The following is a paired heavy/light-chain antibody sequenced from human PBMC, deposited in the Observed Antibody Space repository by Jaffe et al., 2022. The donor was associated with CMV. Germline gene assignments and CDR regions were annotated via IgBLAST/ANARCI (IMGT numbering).Heavy chain of an antibody. CDR3: AKDGRDYYSYSGGFDC. Sequence: EVQLVESGGGLVQPGGSLRLSCAASGFTFSTYAMSWVRQAPGKGLEWVSAVSGSDGRTYYADSAKGRFTISRDISKNTLYLHMNSLRAEDTAIYYCAKDGRDYYSYSGGFDCWGQGTLVTVSS. V-gene: IGHV3-23*04. D-gene: IGHD2-15*01. CDR1: GFTFSTYA. CDR2: VSGSDGRT. J-gene: IGHJ4*02.
Light chain of an antibody. CDR1: QGISSS. CDR2: AAS. V-gene: IGKV1-9*01. Sequence: DIQLTQSPSFLSASVGDRVTITCRASQGISSSLAWYQQKPGKAPNLLIYAASTLQSGVPSRFSGSGFGTEFILAISSLQPEDFATYYCQQLNSYPPAFGPGTTVDIK. CDR3: QQLNSYPPA. J-gene: IGKJ3*01.